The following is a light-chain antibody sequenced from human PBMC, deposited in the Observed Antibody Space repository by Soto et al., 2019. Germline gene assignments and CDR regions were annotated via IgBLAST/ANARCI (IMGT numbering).Light chain of an antibody. CDR2: HAS. Sequence: ENVLTQSPGTLSLSPGKRATLSCRASQTVGNNYLAWYQQKPGQAPRLLIYHASSRATGIPDRFSGSGSGTDFTLTISRLEPEDFALYYCQQYGSSPPITFGQGTRLEIE. V-gene: IGKV3-20*01. J-gene: IGKJ5*01. CDR1: QTVGNNY. CDR3: QQYGSSPPIT.